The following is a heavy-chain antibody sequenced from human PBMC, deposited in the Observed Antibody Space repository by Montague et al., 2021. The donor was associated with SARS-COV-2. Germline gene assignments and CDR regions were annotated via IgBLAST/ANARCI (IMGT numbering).Heavy chain of an antibody. D-gene: IGHD2-2*01. V-gene: IGHV4-34*01. CDR3: ARVRAVPAAMRIFSLGRSYYGMDV. Sequence: SETLSLTCAVYGGSFSGYYWSWIRQPPGKGLEWIGEINHSGSTNYNPSLKSRVTISVDTSKNQFSLKLSSVTAADTAVYYCARVRAVPAAMRIFSLGRSYYGMDVWGKGTTVAVPS. CDR2: INHSGST. CDR1: GGSFSGYY. J-gene: IGHJ6*04.